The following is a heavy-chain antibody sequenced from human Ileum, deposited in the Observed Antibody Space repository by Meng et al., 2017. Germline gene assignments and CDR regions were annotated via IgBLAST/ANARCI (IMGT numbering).Heavy chain of an antibody. J-gene: IGHJ4*02. D-gene: IGHD7-27*01. CDR1: GASVTTSHYQ. Sequence: QVQLTESGPGLVTPSETLSLLCTVSGASVTTSHYQWGWIRQPPGKGLEWIGYASTNYNPSLKSRLTISLDTSKNQVSLKLTSVTAADTAVYYCARDHWGSLDYWGQGILVTASS. V-gene: IGHV4-61*01. CDR2: AST. CDR3: ARDHWGSLDY.